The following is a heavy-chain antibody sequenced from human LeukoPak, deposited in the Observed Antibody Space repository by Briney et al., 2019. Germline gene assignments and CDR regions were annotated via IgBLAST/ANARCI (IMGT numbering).Heavy chain of an antibody. V-gene: IGHV4-61*02. Sequence: PSETLSLTCTVSGDSIISGSYYWSWIRQPAGKGLEWIGRIYTSGSTNYNPSLKSRVTISVDTSTNQFSLNLSSVTAADTAVYFCARDNARGGSFSDYLRYFQHWGQGTLVTVSS. D-gene: IGHD5/OR15-5a*01. CDR1: GDSIISGSYY. CDR3: ARDNARGGSFSDYLRYFQH. J-gene: IGHJ1*01. CDR2: IYTSGST.